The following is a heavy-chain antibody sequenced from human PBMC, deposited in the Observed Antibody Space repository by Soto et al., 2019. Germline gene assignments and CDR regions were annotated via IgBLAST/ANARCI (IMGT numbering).Heavy chain of an antibody. CDR3: ARHWGYESSDLPLY. Sequence: QVQLVQSGAEVKKPGSSVKVSCKASGGTFSSYAISWVRQAPGQGLEWMGGIIPIFGTANYAQKFQGRVTINANESTSTAYMELGSQRSDDTALYYCARHWGYESSDLPLYWGQGPLVTVSS. D-gene: IGHD3-22*01. CDR2: IIPIFGTA. CDR1: GGTFSSYA. J-gene: IGHJ4*02. V-gene: IGHV1-69*12.